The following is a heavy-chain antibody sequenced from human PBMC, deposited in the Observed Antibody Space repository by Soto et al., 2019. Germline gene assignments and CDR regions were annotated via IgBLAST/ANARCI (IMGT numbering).Heavy chain of an antibody. Sequence: QVQLVQSGAEVKKPGASVKVSCKASGYTFTSYYMHWVRQAPGQGLEWMGIINPSGGSTSYAQKFQGRVTRTRDTSTSTVYMELSSLRSEDTAVYYCARDLAGAISGYVYFDYWGQGTLVTVSS. V-gene: IGHV1-46*01. J-gene: IGHJ4*02. CDR1: GYTFTSYY. D-gene: IGHD3-22*01. CDR2: INPSGGST. CDR3: ARDLAGAISGYVYFDY.